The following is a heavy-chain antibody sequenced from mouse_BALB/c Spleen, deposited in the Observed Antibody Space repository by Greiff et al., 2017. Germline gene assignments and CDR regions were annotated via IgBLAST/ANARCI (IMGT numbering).Heavy chain of an antibody. CDR3: ARRKDYYGSFAY. D-gene: IGHD1-1*01. CDR2: ISSGSSTI. V-gene: IGHV5-17*02. Sequence: EVMLVESGGGLVQPGGSRKLSCAASGFTFSSFGMHWVRQAPEKGLEWVAYISSGSSTIYYADTVKGRFTISRDNPKNTLFLQMTSLRSEDTAMYYCARRKDYYGSFAYWGQGTLVTVSA. CDR1: GFTFSSFG. J-gene: IGHJ3*01.